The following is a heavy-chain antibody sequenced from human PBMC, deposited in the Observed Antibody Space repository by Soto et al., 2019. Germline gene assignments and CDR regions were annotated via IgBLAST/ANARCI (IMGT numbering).Heavy chain of an antibody. J-gene: IGHJ6*02. CDR2: TYYRSKWYN. D-gene: IGHD2-2*03. CDR3: ARIRVGYCSSTSCYATYGMDV. Sequence: SQTLSLTCAISGDSVSSNSAAWNWIRQSLSRGLEWLGRTYYRSKWYNDYAVSVKSRITINPDTSKNQFSLQLNSVTPEDTAVYYCARIRVGYCSSTSCYATYGMDVWGQGTTVTVSS. V-gene: IGHV6-1*01. CDR1: GDSVSSNSAA.